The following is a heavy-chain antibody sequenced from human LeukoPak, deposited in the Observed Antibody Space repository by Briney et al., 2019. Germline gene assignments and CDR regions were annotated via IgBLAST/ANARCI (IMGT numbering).Heavy chain of an antibody. CDR1: GGSFSGYY. CDR2: INHSGST. CDR3: ARASQGLWFRYWFDP. Sequence: PSETLSLTCAVNGGSFSGYYWSWIRQPRGKGMEWIGEINHSGSTNYNPSLKSRVTISVDTSKNQFSLKLSSVTAADTAVYYCARASQGLWFRYWFDPWGQGTLVTVSS. V-gene: IGHV4-34*01. D-gene: IGHD3-10*01. J-gene: IGHJ5*02.